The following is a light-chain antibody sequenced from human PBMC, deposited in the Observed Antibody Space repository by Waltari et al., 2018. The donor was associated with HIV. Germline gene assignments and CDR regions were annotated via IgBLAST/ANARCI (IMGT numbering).Light chain of an antibody. J-gene: IGLJ3*02. CDR1: SYHLGSNT. CDR2: INY. V-gene: IGLV1-44*01. CDR3: AAWDDSLDGWV. Sequence: QSVLTQPPSASGTPAQSDTISCSGSSYHLGSNTVHWYQQLPGTAPTPLIYINYPRPSGVPDRFSGAKSGTSASLAISGLQSEDEAVYYCAAWDDSLDGWVFGRGTNLTVL.